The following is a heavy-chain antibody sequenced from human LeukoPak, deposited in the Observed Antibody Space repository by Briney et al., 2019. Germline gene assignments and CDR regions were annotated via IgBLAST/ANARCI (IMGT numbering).Heavy chain of an antibody. V-gene: IGHV1-46*01. Sequence: GASVKVSCKPSGYTLTRYFIHWVRQAPGQGLEWMGIINPNGGSTSYPQKFQGRVTMTRDTSTNTVYMELSSLKAEDTAVYYCARDCEESPSNDRKGVRVRGPYDGMDVWGQGTTVTVSS. CDR2: INPNGGST. CDR1: GYTLTRYF. D-gene: IGHD3-10*01. CDR3: ARDCEESPSNDRKGVRVRGPYDGMDV. J-gene: IGHJ6*02.